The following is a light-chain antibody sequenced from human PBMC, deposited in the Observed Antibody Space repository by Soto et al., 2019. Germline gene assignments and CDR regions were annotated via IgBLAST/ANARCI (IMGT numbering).Light chain of an antibody. CDR2: EVN. J-gene: IGLJ1*01. CDR3: SSYAGSIYV. Sequence: QSALTQPPSASGSPGQSVTVSCTGTNSDDGGYNFVSWYQHHPGKAPKLMIYEVNKRPSGVPYRFSGSKSGNTASLTISGLQTDDEADYFCSSYAGSIYVFGSGTKVTVL. CDR1: NSDDGGYNF. V-gene: IGLV2-8*01.